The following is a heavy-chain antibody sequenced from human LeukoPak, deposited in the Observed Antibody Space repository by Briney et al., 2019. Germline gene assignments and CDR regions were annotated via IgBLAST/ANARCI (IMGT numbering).Heavy chain of an antibody. CDR1: GGSISSYY. V-gene: IGHV4-59*08. Sequence: SETLSLTCTVSGGSISSYYWSWIRQPPGKGLEWIGYIYYSGSTNYNPSLKSRVTISVDTSKNQFSLKLSSVTAADTAVYYCATYQLLYGIFDYWGQGTLVTVSS. CDR2: IYYSGST. D-gene: IGHD2-2*02. CDR3: ATYQLLYGIFDY. J-gene: IGHJ4*02.